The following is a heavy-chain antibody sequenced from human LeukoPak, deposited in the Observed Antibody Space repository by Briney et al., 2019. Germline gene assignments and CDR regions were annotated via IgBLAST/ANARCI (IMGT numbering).Heavy chain of an antibody. Sequence: PGGSLRLSRVGSGFSFDDYAMHWARQAPGKGLEWVSSISWNSGDIAYADSVKGRFTISRDNAKNSLYLQMTSLRVEDTALYYCAKGRRSGWYSGWFNPWGQGTQVTVAS. CDR2: ISWNSGDI. V-gene: IGHV3-9*01. CDR1: GFSFDDYA. CDR3: AKGRRSGWYSGWFNP. D-gene: IGHD6-19*01. J-gene: IGHJ5*02.